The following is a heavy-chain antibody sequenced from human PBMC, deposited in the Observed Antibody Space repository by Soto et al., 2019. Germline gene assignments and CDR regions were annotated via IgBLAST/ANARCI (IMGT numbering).Heavy chain of an antibody. CDR3: AKGLASGSGYVGTFDY. CDR1: GYSFTSYW. J-gene: IGHJ4*02. Sequence: GESLKISCKGSGYSFTSYWISWVRQMPGKGLEWMGRIDPSDSYTNYSPSFQGHVTISADKSISTAYLQWSSLKASDTAMYYCAKGLASGSGYVGTFDYWGQGTLVTVSS. V-gene: IGHV5-10-1*01. CDR2: IDPSDSYT. D-gene: IGHD6-13*01.